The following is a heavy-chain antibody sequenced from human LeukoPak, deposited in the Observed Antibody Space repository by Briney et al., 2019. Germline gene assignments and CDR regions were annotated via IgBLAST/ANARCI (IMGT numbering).Heavy chain of an antibody. CDR3: ARGDYAYFFDY. CDR1: GGSISTYS. CDR2: IYYDGST. V-gene: IGHV4-59*01. D-gene: IGHD4-17*01. J-gene: IGHJ4*02. Sequence: PSETLSLTCTVSGGSISTYSWTWIRQPPGKGLEWIGYIYYDGSTNSNPSLKSRVTISVDTSRNQFSLKLSSVTAADTPVYYCARGDYAYFFDYWGQGTLVTVSS.